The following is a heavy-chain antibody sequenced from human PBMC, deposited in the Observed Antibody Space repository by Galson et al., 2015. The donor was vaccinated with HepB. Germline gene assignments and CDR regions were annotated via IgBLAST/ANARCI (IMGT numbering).Heavy chain of an antibody. Sequence: SLRLSCAASGITLSSYGMHWVRPAPGKGREWVAVISYDGSNKYNADSVKGRFTISRDNSKNTLYLQMNSLRAEDTSVYYCAKGTFDRPLYYYYMDVWGKGTTVTVSS. CDR1: GITLSSYG. CDR3: AKGTFDRPLYYYYMDV. J-gene: IGHJ6*03. CDR2: ISYDGSNK. D-gene: IGHD3-9*01. V-gene: IGHV3-30*18.